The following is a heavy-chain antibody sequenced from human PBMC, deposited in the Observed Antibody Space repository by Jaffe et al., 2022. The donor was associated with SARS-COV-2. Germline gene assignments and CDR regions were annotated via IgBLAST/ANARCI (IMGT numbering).Heavy chain of an antibody. Sequence: EVQLLESGGGLVQPGGSLRLSCAASGFTFSSYAMSWVRQAPGKGLEWVSAISGSGGSTYYADSVKGRFTISRDNSKNTLYLQMNSLRAEDTAVYYCAKDLGLRFLEWLSYAGFDYWGQGTLVTVSS. J-gene: IGHJ4*02. V-gene: IGHV3-23*01. CDR1: GFTFSSYA. D-gene: IGHD3-3*01. CDR2: ISGSGGST. CDR3: AKDLGLRFLEWLSYAGFDY.